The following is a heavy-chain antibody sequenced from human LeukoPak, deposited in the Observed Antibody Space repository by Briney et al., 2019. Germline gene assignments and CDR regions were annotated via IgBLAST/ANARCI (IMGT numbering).Heavy chain of an antibody. D-gene: IGHD3-3*01. J-gene: IGHJ4*02. CDR3: AREFGGIFDF. CDR1: GFTFSSYE. Sequence: GGSLRLSCAASGFTFSSYEFNWVRQAPGKGLEWVSYIGSSGGTKYYADPVKGRFTISRDNAKNSMSLQMNSLRAEDTAVYYCAREFGGIFDFWGQGTLVTVSS. CDR2: IGSSGGTK. V-gene: IGHV3-48*03.